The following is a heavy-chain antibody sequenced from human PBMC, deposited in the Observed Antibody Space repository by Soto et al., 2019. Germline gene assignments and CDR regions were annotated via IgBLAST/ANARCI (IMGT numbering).Heavy chain of an antibody. D-gene: IGHD2-21*01. Sequence: DSVKHSFKASGYTIPRSGTSRLRQTPGQGLEWMGWISACSGNTNYAQKLQGRGTTTTDASTSTADMELRSMRCADTAVDYCARDSPHCGVDCYPPIWFEPLGQGTLVTVSS. CDR2: ISACSGNT. J-gene: IGHJ5*02. CDR1: GYTIPRSG. V-gene: IGHV1-18*01. CDR3: ARDSPHCGVDCYPPIWFEP.